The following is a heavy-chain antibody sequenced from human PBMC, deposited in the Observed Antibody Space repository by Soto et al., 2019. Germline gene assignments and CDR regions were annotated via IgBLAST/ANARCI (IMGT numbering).Heavy chain of an antibody. D-gene: IGHD6-25*01. J-gene: IGHJ4*02. V-gene: IGHV5-51*01. CDR3: ARQVRAGGLDY. CDR2: INPGDSDT. CDR1: GFDFSNHW. Sequence: GESLKISCKGSGFDFSNHWIGWVRQMPGKGLEWMMIINPGDSDTRYSPSFQGRVTVSGDKSISTAYLQWNSLEASDTAMYYCARQVRAGGLDYSGQGTLVTVSS.